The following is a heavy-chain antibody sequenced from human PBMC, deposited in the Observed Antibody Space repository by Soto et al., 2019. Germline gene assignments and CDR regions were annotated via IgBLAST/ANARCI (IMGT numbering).Heavy chain of an antibody. J-gene: IGHJ3*02. CDR3: APSSIVGATLYAFDI. V-gene: IGHV1-24*01. Sequence: ASVKVSCKVSGYTLTELSMHWVRQAPGKGLEWMGGFDPEDAETIYAQKFQGRVTMTEDTSTDTAYMELSSLRSEDTAVYYCAPSSIVGATLYAFDIWGQGTMVTVSS. D-gene: IGHD1-26*01. CDR2: FDPEDAET. CDR1: GYTLTELS.